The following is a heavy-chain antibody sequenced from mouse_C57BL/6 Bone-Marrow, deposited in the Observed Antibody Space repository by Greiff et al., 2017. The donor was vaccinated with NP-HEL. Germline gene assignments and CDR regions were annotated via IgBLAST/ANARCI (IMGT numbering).Heavy chain of an antibody. J-gene: IGHJ3*01. Sequence: QVQLQQSGPELARPWASVKISCQAFYTFSRRVHFAIRDTNYWMQWEKQRPGQGLEWIGANYPGNGGTSYNQKVKGKATLHADKSSSTAYMQLSSLTSEDSAVYYCASNGDEEGAWFAYWGQGTLLTVSA. CDR3: SEDSAVYYCASNGDEEGAWFAY. V-gene: IGHV1-87*01. CDR1: YTFSRRVH. D-gene: IGHD4-1*02. CDR2: GQGLEWIG.